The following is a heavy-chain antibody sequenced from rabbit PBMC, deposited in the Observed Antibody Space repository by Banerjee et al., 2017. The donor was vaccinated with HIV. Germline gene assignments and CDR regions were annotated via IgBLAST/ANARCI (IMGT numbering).Heavy chain of an antibody. D-gene: IGHD4-1*01. V-gene: IGHV1S40*01. CDR2: IYAGSSDYT. CDR3: ARDGGWGTLFNL. Sequence: QSLEESGGDLVKPGASLTLTCTASGFSFSSGYDMCWVRQAPGKGLEWIACIYAGSSDYTYYASWAKGRFTISKTSSTTVTLQMTSLTAADTATYFCARDGGWGTLFNLWGPGTLVTVS. CDR1: GFSFSSGYD. J-gene: IGHJ4*01.